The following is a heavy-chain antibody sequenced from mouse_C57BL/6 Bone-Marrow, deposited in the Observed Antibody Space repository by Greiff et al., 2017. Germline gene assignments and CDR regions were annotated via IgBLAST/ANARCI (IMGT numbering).Heavy chain of an antibody. Sequence: EVQLQQSGPELVKPGASVKISCKASGYSFTGYYMNWVKQSPEKSLEWIGEINPSTGGTTYNQKFKAKATLTVDKSSSTAYMQLKSLTSEDSAVYYCARGPLYNGDYADWGQGTLVTVSA. J-gene: IGHJ3*01. CDR3: ARGPLYNGDYAD. V-gene: IGHV1-42*01. CDR1: GYSFTGYY. D-gene: IGHD2-13*01. CDR2: INPSTGGT.